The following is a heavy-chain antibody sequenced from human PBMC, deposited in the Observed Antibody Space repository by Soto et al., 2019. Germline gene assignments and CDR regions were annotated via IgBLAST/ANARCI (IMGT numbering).Heavy chain of an antibody. CDR3: ARQAGSSIATLYYYYYGMDV. Sequence: QVQLVQSGAEVKKPGASVKVSCKASGYTFTSYGISWVRQAPGQGLEWMGWLSAYNGNTNYAQKLQGRVTMTTDTSTSTAYMELRSLRSDDTAVYYCARQAGSSIATLYYYYYGMDVWGQGTTVTVSS. D-gene: IGHD6-6*01. V-gene: IGHV1-18*01. CDR1: GYTFTSYG. J-gene: IGHJ6*02. CDR2: LSAYNGNT.